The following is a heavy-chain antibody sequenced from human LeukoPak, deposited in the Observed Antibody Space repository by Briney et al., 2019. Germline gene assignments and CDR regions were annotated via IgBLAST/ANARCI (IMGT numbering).Heavy chain of an antibody. J-gene: IGHJ4*02. V-gene: IGHV4-31*11. CDR3: ARGLSSGYYYFDY. CDR1: CVCSGSGGYY. CDR2: IYYSGSN. Sequence: SETMFLTCAVSCVCSGSGGYYWSWIGQHPGRGLEWSGYIYYSGSNYYNPSLKSRVNTSVDTSNNQCSLKLSSVTAADTAVYYCARGLSSGYYYFDYWGQGTLVTVSS. D-gene: IGHD3-22*01.